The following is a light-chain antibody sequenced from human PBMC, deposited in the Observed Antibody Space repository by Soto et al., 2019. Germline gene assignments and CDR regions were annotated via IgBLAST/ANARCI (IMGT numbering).Light chain of an antibody. CDR3: SSYTSSVTYL. CDR2: EVS. Sequence: QSALTQPPSVSGSPGQSVTISCTVTSSDVGDYEHVSWYQQAPGTAPKLIIFEVSNRPSGVSARFSGSKSGNTASLTIAGLQAEDEADYYCSSYTSSVTYLFGTGTKVTVL. CDR1: SSDVGDYEH. J-gene: IGLJ1*01. V-gene: IGLV2-18*02.